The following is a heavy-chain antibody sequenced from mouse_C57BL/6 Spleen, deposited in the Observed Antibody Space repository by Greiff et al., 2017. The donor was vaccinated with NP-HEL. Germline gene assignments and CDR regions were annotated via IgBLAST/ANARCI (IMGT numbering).Heavy chain of an antibody. CDR3: ARDKGWLPMDY. D-gene: IGHD2-3*01. Sequence: EVMLVESGGGLVKPGGSLKLSCAASGFTFSSYAMSWVRQTPEKRLEWVATISDGGSYTYYPDNVKGRFTISRDNAKNNLYLQMSHLKSEDTAMYYCARDKGWLPMDYWGQGTSVTVSS. CDR1: GFTFSSYA. J-gene: IGHJ4*01. V-gene: IGHV5-4*01. CDR2: ISDGGSYT.